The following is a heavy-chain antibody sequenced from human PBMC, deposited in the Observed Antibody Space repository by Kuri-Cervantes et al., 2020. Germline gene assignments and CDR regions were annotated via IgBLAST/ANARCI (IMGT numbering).Heavy chain of an antibody. CDR2: ISYDGSNK. J-gene: IGHJ6*02. Sequence: LSLTCAASGFTFSSYAMHWVRQAPGKGLEWVAVISYDGSNKYYADSVKGRFTISRDNSKNTLYLQMNSLRAEDTAVYYCASRSGSLPTMKYGMDVWGQGTTVTVSS. D-gene: IGHD6-25*01. CDR1: GFTFSSYA. CDR3: ASRSGSLPTMKYGMDV. V-gene: IGHV3-30-3*01.